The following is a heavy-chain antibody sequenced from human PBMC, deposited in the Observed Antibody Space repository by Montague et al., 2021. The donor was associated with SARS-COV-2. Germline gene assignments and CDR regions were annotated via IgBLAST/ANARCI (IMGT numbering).Heavy chain of an antibody. CDR2: IYYSGSA. D-gene: IGHD3-10*01. CDR3: ARLESTRGVIIRGAFHI. J-gene: IGHJ3*02. V-gene: IGHV4-39*01. Sequence: SETLSLTCSVSGDSINNSRYDWGWIRQPPGKGLEWFGTIYYSGSAXYSSSVESRVTISVDTSKDQFSLKLNSVTATDTAVYYCARLESTRGVIIRGAFHIWGQGTKVTVSS. CDR1: GDSINNSRYD.